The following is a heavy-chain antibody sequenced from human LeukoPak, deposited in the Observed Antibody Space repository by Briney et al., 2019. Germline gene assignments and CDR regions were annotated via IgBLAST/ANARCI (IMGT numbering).Heavy chain of an antibody. J-gene: IGHJ4*02. Sequence: GASVKVSCKASGYTFTGYYMHWVRQAPGQGLEWMGWINPNSGGTNYAQKFQGRVTMTRDTSISTVYMELSSLRSDDTAVYYCARAYTYGQGVDYWGQGTLVTVSS. D-gene: IGHD5-18*01. CDR2: INPNSGGT. V-gene: IGHV1-2*02. CDR1: GYTFTGYY. CDR3: ARAYTYGQGVDY.